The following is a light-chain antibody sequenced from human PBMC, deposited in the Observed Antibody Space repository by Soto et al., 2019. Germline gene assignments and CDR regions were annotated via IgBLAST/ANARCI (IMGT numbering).Light chain of an antibody. CDR3: QPFNNWPLT. V-gene: IGKV3-15*01. Sequence: EVVMRQSPATLSVSPGEGATISCRASQGIGDTLAWYQHKPGQTPRLLIYDTSTRATGVRTRFSGSRSGAEFTLTINSLQSEDFAVYYCQPFNNWPLTFGGGTKVEIK. J-gene: IGKJ4*01. CDR1: QGIGDT. CDR2: DTS.